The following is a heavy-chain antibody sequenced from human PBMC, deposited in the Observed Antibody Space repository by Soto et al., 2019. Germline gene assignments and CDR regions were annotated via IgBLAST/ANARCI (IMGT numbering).Heavy chain of an antibody. J-gene: IGHJ5*02. Sequence: QVQLQESGPGLVKPSQTLSLTCTVSGGSISSGGYYWSWIRQHPGKGLEWIGYIYYSGSTYYNPSPKSRVTMSVDTSKNQFSRKLSSVTAADTAVYYCARDQGLWFGELFSRWFDPWGQGTLVTVSS. D-gene: IGHD3-10*01. V-gene: IGHV4-31*03. CDR3: ARDQGLWFGELFSRWFDP. CDR2: IYYSGST. CDR1: GGSISSGGYY.